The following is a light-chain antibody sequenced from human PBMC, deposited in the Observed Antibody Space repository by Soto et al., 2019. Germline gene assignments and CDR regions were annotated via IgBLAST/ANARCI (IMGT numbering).Light chain of an antibody. Sequence: EIVLTQSPATLSLSPGERATLSCRASQSVSSYLAWYQQKPGQAPRLLIYDASNRATGIPARFSGSGSGTDSTLTISSQELEDFAVYSYKHRSNSELSLGGGTKGKIK. CDR3: KHRSNSELS. CDR1: QSVSSY. V-gene: IGKV3-11*01. J-gene: IGKJ4*01. CDR2: DAS.